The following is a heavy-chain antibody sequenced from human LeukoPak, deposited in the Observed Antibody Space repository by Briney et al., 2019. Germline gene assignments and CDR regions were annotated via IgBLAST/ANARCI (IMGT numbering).Heavy chain of an antibody. CDR1: GFTFSFYW. Sequence: GGSLRLSCAASGFTFSFYWMNWVRQAPGKGLEWVANIKQDGSEKYYVDSVKGRFTISRDNAKNSLYLQMNSLRAEDTAVYYCARLKNDYGDVWGQGTLVTVSS. CDR3: ARLKNDYGDV. D-gene: IGHD4-17*01. V-gene: IGHV3-7*01. J-gene: IGHJ4*02. CDR2: IKQDGSEK.